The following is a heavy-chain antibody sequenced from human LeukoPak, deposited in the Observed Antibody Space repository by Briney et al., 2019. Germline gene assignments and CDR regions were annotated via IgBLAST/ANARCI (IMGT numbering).Heavy chain of an antibody. D-gene: IGHD2-2*01. V-gene: IGHV3-7*02. CDR1: GFTISYYW. J-gene: IGHJ4*02. CDR3: ARGGEDVVVVPAAREFDS. CDR2: IKQDGSEK. Sequence: GGSLRLSCAASGFTISYYWMSWVRQAPGKGLEWVANIKQDGSEKYYVDPVKGRFTISRDNAKNSLYLQMNSLRAEDTAVYYCARGGEDVVVVPAAREFDSWGQGTLVTVSS.